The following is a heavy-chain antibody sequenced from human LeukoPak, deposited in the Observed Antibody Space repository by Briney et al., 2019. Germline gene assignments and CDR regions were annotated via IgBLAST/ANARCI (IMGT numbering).Heavy chain of an antibody. Sequence: PSETLSLTCTVSGDSISSYFWTWVRQSPGKGLEWVGYIYQTTTTYNPSLKGRVTMSAGMSQNQLSLKVTSVTAADTAVYYCARNFPGRTEDVWGKGTTVIVCS. CDR1: GDSISSYF. D-gene: IGHD1-14*01. CDR2: IYQTTT. J-gene: IGHJ6*04. V-gene: IGHV4-59*01. CDR3: ARNFPGRTEDV.